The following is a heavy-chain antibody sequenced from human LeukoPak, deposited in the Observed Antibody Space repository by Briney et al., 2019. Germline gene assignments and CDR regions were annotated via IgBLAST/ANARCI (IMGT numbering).Heavy chain of an antibody. CDR2: INDGNGNT. CDR1: GYTFTSYA. J-gene: IGHJ5*02. CDR3: ARGSRSNWNDLGWFDP. V-gene: IGHV1-3*01. D-gene: IGHD1-1*01. Sequence: ASVKVSCKASGYTFTSYAMPWVRQAPGQRLEWMGWINDGNGNTKYSQKFQGRVTITRETSATTAYMELSSLRSEDTAVYYCARGSRSNWNDLGWFDPWGQGTLVTASS.